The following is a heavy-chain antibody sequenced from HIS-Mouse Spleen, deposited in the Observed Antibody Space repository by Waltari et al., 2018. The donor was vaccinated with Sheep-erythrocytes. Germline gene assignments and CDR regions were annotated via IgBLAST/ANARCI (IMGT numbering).Heavy chain of an antibody. CDR2: ISYDGSNK. CDR1: GFPFSSSC. D-gene: IGHD1-1*01. CDR3: AKVRTVNYWYFDL. V-gene: IGHV3-30*18. Sequence: QVQLVESGGGVVQPGRSLRLPCAASGFPFSSSCLHWVRQAPGTGLECVAVISYDGSNKYYADSVKGRFTISRDNSKNTLYLQMNSLRAEDTAVYYCAKVRTVNYWYFDLWGRGTLVTVSS. J-gene: IGHJ2*01.